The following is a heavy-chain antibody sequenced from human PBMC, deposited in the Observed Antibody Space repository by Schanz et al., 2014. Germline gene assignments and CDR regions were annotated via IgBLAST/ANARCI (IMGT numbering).Heavy chain of an antibody. CDR1: GGSINSDAFY. V-gene: IGHV4-31*03. D-gene: IGHD6-6*01. Sequence: QVQLQESGPGVVKPSQTLSLTCTVSGGSINSDAFYWTWIRQHPGKGLEWVGYIYYSGGTYYSPSLKSRVSISLDTSKNQVSLNLSSVTAADTAVYYCARDRLAAQGIDSWGQGTLVTVSS. CDR2: IYYSGGT. J-gene: IGHJ4*02. CDR3: ARDRLAAQGIDS.